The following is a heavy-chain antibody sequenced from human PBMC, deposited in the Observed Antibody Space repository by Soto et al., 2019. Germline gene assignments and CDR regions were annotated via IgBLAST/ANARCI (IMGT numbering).Heavy chain of an antibody. CDR2: INHSGST. CDR1: GGSFSGYY. V-gene: IGHV4-34*01. J-gene: IGHJ5*02. CDR3: ARVTGWFDP. Sequence: QVQLQQWGAGLLKPSETLSLTCAVYGGSFSGYYWSWIRQPPGKGLEWIGEINHSGSTNYNPSHKSGVTISVDTSQSQFSLKLISGTAADAAVYYCARVTGWFDPWGQGTLVTVSS.